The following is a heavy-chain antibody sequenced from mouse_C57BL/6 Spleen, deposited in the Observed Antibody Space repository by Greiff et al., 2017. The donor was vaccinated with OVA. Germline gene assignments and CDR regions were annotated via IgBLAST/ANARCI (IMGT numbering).Heavy chain of an antibody. V-gene: IGHV1-50*01. CDR2: IDPSDSYT. Sequence: QVQLQQPGAELVKPGASVKLSCKASGYTFTSYWMQWVKQRPGQGLEWIGEIDPSDSYTNYNQKFKGKATLTVDTSSSTAYMQLSSLTSEDSAVYDCARRGNWIAWFAYWGQGTLVTVSA. CDR1: GYTFTSYW. J-gene: IGHJ3*01. D-gene: IGHD4-1*01. CDR3: ARRGNWIAWFAY.